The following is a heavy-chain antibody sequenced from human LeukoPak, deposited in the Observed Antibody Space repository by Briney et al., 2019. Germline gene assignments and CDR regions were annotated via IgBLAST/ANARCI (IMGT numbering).Heavy chain of an antibody. J-gene: IGHJ4*02. D-gene: IGHD1-1*01. CDR2: IYPSGST. CDR3: ARHGPSTGTTVQEIDY. V-gene: IGHV4-61*02. CDR1: GGSISSGSYY. Sequence: SETLSLTCTVSGGSISSGSYYWNWIRQPAGKGLEWIGRIYPSGSTNYNPSLKSRVTVSVDTSKNQFSLKLSSVTAADTAVYYCARHGPSTGTTVQEIDYWGQGTLVTVSS.